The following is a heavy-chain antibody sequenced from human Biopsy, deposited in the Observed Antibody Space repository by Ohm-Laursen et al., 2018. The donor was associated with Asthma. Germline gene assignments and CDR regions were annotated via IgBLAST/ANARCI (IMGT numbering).Heavy chain of an antibody. V-gene: IGHV1-18*01. CDR3: ARAVDYSHYYGIDV. CDR1: GYTFNSTG. CDR2: ISVYNGNT. Sequence: SVKVSCKTSGYTFNSTGITWARQAPGQGLEWMGWISVYNGNTKVAQKLQDRVTMITDTSTSTAYMELRSLRSDDTAVYFCARAVDYSHYYGIDVWGQGTTVTVS. J-gene: IGHJ6*02. D-gene: IGHD3-10*01.